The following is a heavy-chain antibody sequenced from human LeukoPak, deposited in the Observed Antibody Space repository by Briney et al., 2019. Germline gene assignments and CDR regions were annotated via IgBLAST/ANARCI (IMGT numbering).Heavy chain of an antibody. CDR2: INPSGGST. CDR3: ARRLWAYCGGDCYAQFFDP. J-gene: IGHJ5*02. D-gene: IGHD2-21*02. Sequence: ASVKVSCKASGYTFTSYYMHWVRQAPGQGLEWMGIINPSGGSTSYAQKFQGRVTMTRDTSTSTVYMDLSSLRSEDTAVYYCARRLWAYCGGDCYAQFFDPWGQGTLVTVSS. V-gene: IGHV1-46*01. CDR1: GYTFTSYY.